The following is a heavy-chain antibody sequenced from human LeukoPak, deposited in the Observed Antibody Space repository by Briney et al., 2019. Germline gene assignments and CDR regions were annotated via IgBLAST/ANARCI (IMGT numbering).Heavy chain of an antibody. D-gene: IGHD3-10*01. V-gene: IGHV4-59*01. CDR1: GGSISSYY. CDR3: ARAMKQFRDDAFDI. Sequence: SETLSLTCTVSGGSISSYYWSWIRQPPGKGLEWLGYIYYSGSTNYNPSLKSRVTISVDTSKNQFSLKLSSVTAADTAVYYCARAMKQFRDDAFDIWGQGTMVTVSS. CDR2: IYYSGST. J-gene: IGHJ3*02.